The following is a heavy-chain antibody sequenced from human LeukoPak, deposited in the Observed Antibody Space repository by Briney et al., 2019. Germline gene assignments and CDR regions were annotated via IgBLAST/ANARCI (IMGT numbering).Heavy chain of an antibody. Sequence: ASVKVSCKASGYTFTGYYMHWVRQAPGQGLEWMGWIDSNSAGTNYAQNFQGRVTMTRDTSISTAYMELTRLTSDDTAIYYCARNGIVYDVWGQGTMLTVSS. CDR1: GYTFTGYY. J-gene: IGHJ3*01. CDR3: ARNGIVYDV. D-gene: IGHD2/OR15-2a*01. V-gene: IGHV1-2*02. CDR2: IDSNSAGT.